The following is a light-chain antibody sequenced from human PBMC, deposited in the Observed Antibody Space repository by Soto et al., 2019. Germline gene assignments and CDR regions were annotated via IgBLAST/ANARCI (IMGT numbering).Light chain of an antibody. J-gene: IGLJ2*01. CDR2: NNN. V-gene: IGLV1-44*01. CDR3: QSYDGSLSGPVV. CDR1: RTNIGSNT. Sequence: QSVLTQPPSASGTPGQRVTISCSGSRTNIGSNTVNWYQQLPGTAPSLLIYNNNNRPSGVPDRFSGSKSGTSASLAITGLQAEDEADYYCQSYDGSLSGPVVFGGGTKLTVL.